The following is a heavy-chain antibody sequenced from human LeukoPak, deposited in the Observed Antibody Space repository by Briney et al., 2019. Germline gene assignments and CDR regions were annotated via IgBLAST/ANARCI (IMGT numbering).Heavy chain of an antibody. CDR3: ARDLYRIVVVPHYFDY. Sequence: GGSLRLSCAASGFTFSSYWMSWVRQAPGKGLEWVANIKQDGSDKYYVDSVKGRFTISRDNAKNSLYLQMNSLRAEDTAVYYCARDLYRIVVVPHYFDYWGQGTLVTVSS. CDR2: IKQDGSDK. V-gene: IGHV3-7*01. J-gene: IGHJ4*02. CDR1: GFTFSSYW. D-gene: IGHD3-22*01.